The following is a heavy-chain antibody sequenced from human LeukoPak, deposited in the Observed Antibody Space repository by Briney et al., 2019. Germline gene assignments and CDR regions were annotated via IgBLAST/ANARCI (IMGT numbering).Heavy chain of an antibody. CDR3: ARDSSGMVRGVILYFDY. CDR2: IYSGGST. D-gene: IGHD3-10*01. Sequence: GGSLRLSCAASGFTVSSNYMSWVRQAPGKGLEWVSVIYSGGSTYYADSVKGRFTISRDNSKNTLYLQMNSLRAEDAAVYYCARDSSGMVRGVILYFDYWGQGTLVTVSS. V-gene: IGHV3-53*01. J-gene: IGHJ4*02. CDR1: GFTVSSNY.